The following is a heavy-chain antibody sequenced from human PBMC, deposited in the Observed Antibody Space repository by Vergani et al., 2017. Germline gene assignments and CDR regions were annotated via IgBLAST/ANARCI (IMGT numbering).Heavy chain of an antibody. V-gene: IGHV3-74*01. CDR2: MNGDGDTI. Sequence: EVELVESGGGLVQPGGSLRLSCAASGFTFNEYWMHWARQAPGKGLVWVSGMNGDGDTISYADSVKGRFTISRDNAKNTLFLQMNSLRAEDTAVYYCARDRKVRFWVVWENWFDPWGQGTLVTVFS. CDR1: GFTFNEYW. J-gene: IGHJ5*02. CDR3: ARDRKVRFWVVWENWFDP. D-gene: IGHD3-16*01.